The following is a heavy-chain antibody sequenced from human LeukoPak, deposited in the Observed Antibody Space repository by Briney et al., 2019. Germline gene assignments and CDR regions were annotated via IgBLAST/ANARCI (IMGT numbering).Heavy chain of an antibody. D-gene: IGHD4-17*01. Sequence: GGSLRLSCTASGFTFSTYGMHWVRQAPGKGLEWVAVIWFDGSKKYYAGSVKGRFSISSDNSKNMLFLQINSMRADDAAVYYCARRGGLRLGYFDYWGQGTLVTVSS. J-gene: IGHJ4*02. CDR2: IWFDGSKK. CDR3: ARRGGLRLGYFDY. CDR1: GFTFSTYG. V-gene: IGHV3-33*01.